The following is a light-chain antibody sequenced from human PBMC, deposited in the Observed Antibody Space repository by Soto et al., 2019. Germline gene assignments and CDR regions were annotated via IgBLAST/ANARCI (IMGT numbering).Light chain of an antibody. CDR1: QSVSSSY. Sequence: EIVLTQSPGTLSLSPGERATLSCRASQSVSSSYLAWYQQNPGQAPRLLIYGASSRATGIPDRFRGSGSGTDFTLTISRLEPEDFAVYYCQQYGSSPPYTFGQGTKLEIK. J-gene: IGKJ2*01. V-gene: IGKV3-20*01. CDR2: GAS. CDR3: QQYGSSPPYT.